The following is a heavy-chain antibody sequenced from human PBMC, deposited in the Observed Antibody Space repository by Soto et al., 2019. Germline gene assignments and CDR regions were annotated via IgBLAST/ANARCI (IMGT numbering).Heavy chain of an antibody. CDR2: TYSRGGA. Sequence: LQESGPGLVKPSETLSLTCSISGGSINGNNYSWGWIRKPPGRGLEWIGNTYSRGGAYYDPSFKSRASISVDTSKSQVFLKLTSVTAADTAIYYCARTRGSAVYFYFYGLDVWGHGTTVTVSS. V-gene: IGHV4-39*07. CDR3: ARTRGSAVYFYFYGLDV. D-gene: IGHD3-10*01. J-gene: IGHJ6*02. CDR1: GGSINGNNYS.